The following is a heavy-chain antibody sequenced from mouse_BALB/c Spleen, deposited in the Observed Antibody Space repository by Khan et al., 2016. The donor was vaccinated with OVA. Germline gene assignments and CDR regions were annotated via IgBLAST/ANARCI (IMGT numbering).Heavy chain of an antibody. V-gene: IGHV9-4*02. CDR1: GYTFTTAG. D-gene: IGHD2-14*01. CDR3: ARGGAAYYRNDGGAREY. J-gene: IGHJ4*01. Sequence: QIQLVQSGPELKKPGETVRISCKASGYTFTTAGIQWVQKMPGKGLKWIGCINTHSGVPKYAEDFKGRFAFSLEISVNTAYLQITNLKNEDTATYFCARGGAAYYRNDGGAREYWGQGTSVTVSS. CDR2: INTHSGVP.